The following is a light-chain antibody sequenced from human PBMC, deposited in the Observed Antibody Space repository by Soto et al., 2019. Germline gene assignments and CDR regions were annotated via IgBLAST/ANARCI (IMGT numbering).Light chain of an antibody. CDR1: RSNIGINA. J-gene: IGLJ2*01. CDR3: AAWDDSLNGLV. Sequence: SALAQPPSVSGTPGQRVSISCSGSRSNIGINAVDWYHQLPGTAPKVLIYANNQRPSGVPDRFSGSKSGTSASLAINGLQSDDEAHYYWAAWDDSLNGLVFGGGTKVTVL. V-gene: IGLV1-44*01. CDR2: ANN.